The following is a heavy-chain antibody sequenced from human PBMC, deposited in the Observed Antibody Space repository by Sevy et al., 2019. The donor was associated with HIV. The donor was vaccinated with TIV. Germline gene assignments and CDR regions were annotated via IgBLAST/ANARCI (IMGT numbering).Heavy chain of an antibody. Sequence: SVKVSCKASGGTLSSYVISWVRQAPGQGLEWMGGIIPILDITNYAQRFQGRVTITADESTSTAYMELSRLRSEDTAVYYCARAYYDFWSGYLTYFDYWGQGTLVTVSS. J-gene: IGHJ4*02. CDR2: IIPILDIT. CDR3: ARAYYDFWSGYLTYFDY. V-gene: IGHV1-69*10. CDR1: GGTLSSYV. D-gene: IGHD3-3*01.